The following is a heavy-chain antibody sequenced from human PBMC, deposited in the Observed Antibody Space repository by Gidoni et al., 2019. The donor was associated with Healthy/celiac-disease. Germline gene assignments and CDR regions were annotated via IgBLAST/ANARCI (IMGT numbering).Heavy chain of an antibody. V-gene: IGHV4-61*01. CDR1: GGSVSSGSYY. CDR3: ARGGYCTGGVCYTDAFDI. Sequence: QVQLQESGPGLVKPSETLSLTCTGSGGSVSSGSYYWSWILQPPGKGLEWIGYISYSGSTHYNPSLKSRVTISVDTSKNQFSLKLSSVTAADTAVYYCARGGYCTGGVCYTDAFDIWSQGTMVTVSS. J-gene: IGHJ3*02. D-gene: IGHD2-8*02. CDR2: ISYSGST.